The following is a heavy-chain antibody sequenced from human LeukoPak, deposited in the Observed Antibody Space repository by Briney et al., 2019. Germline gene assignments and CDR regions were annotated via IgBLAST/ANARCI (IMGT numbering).Heavy chain of an antibody. V-gene: IGHV4-59*05. Sequence: PSETLSLTCTVSGGSISSYYWSWIRQPPGKGLEWIGSIYYSGSTYYNPSLKSRVTISVDTSKNQFSLKLSSVTAADTAVYYCARHSGGSAETDYWGQGTLVTVSS. CDR1: GGSISSYY. CDR3: ARHSGGSAETDY. D-gene: IGHD2-15*01. J-gene: IGHJ4*02. CDR2: IYYSGST.